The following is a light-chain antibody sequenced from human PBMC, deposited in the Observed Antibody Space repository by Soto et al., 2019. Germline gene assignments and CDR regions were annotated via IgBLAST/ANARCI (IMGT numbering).Light chain of an antibody. Sequence: EVVLTQSPATLSLSPGESATLSCRASQSVRHYLAWYQQKPGQAPRLLIYDASNRAAGIPARFTGSGSGTDFTLTLSSLEPEDFALYFCQQRNDWPPDITFGPGTKVYIK. CDR3: QQRNDWPPDIT. CDR1: QSVRHY. J-gene: IGKJ3*01. V-gene: IGKV3-11*01. CDR2: DAS.